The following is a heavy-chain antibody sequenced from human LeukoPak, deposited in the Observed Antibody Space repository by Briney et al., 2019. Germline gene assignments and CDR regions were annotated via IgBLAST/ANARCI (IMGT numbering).Heavy chain of an antibody. Sequence: SETLSLTGTVSGGAISAYYWMWIRQPPGQGLEWIGYVYNSGSTDYKPSLRSRVTISVDTSKNQFSLKLSSVTAAEPAVYYCARDGSNWGSAYYYMDVWGKGNTVTVSS. CDR3: ARDGSNWGSAYYYMDV. V-gene: IGHV4-59*12. CDR2: VYNSGST. CDR1: GGAISAYY. D-gene: IGHD7-27*01. J-gene: IGHJ6*03.